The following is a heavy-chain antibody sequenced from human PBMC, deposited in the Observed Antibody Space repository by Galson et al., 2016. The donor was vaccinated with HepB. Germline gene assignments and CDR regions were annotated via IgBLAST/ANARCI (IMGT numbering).Heavy chain of an antibody. Sequence: SVKVSCKASGYTFTAYYMHWVRQAPGQGLEWMGWIHPNNGDTKYAQKFQGWVTMTRDTSISTVYMELNRLRSDDTAVYYCARAMRPTYIAVAGRDTGNDVFDIWGQGTMVTVSS. D-gene: IGHD6-19*01. CDR2: IHPNNGDT. CDR1: GYTFTAYY. CDR3: ARAMRPTYIAVAGRDTGNDVFDI. V-gene: IGHV1-2*04. J-gene: IGHJ3*02.